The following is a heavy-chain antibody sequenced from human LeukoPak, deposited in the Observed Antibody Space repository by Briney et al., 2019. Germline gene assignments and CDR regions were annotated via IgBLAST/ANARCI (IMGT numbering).Heavy chain of an antibody. D-gene: IGHD3-22*01. V-gene: IGHV4-34*01. CDR1: GGSFSGYY. Sequence: PSETLSLTCAVYGGSFSGYYWSWIRQPPGKGLEWIGEINHSGSTNYNPSLKSRVTISVDTSKNQFSLKLSSVTAADTAVYYCARESKYYYDSSGYFENWGQGTLVTVSS. CDR2: INHSGST. CDR3: ARESKYYYDSSGYFEN. J-gene: IGHJ4*02.